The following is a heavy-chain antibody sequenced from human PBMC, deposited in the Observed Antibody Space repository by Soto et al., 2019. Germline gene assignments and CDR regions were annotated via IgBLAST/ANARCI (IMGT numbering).Heavy chain of an antibody. J-gene: IGHJ6*02. D-gene: IGHD3-3*01. V-gene: IGHV3-30*18. CDR3: AKILYGTYYDFWSGYYYGMDV. CDR1: GFTFSSDG. CDR2: ISYDGSNK. Sequence: QVQLVESGGGVVQPGRSLRLSCAASGFTFSSDGMHWVRQAPGKGLEWVAVISYDGSNKYYADSVKGRFTISRDNSKNTLYLQMNSLRAEDTAVYYCAKILYGTYYDFWSGYYYGMDVWGQGTTVTVSS.